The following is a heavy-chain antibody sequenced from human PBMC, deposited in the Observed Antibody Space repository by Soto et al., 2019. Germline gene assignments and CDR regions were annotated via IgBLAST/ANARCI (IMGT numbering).Heavy chain of an antibody. CDR1: GFTFSSYA. J-gene: IGHJ6*03. CDR2: ISGSGGST. CDR3: AKDSPSWEDYYYMDV. D-gene: IGHD1-26*01. V-gene: IGHV3-23*01. Sequence: EVQLLESGGGLVQPGESLRLSCAASGFTFSSYAMSWVRQAPGKGLEWVSDISGSGGSTYYADSVKGRFTISRDNSKNTLYLQMNSLRADDTAVYYCAKDSPSWEDYYYMDVWGKGTTVTVSS.